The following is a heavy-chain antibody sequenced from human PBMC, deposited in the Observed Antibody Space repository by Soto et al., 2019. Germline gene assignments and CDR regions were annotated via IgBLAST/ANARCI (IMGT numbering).Heavy chain of an antibody. CDR1: GFTFSTYW. CDR2: IKQDGSEK. V-gene: IGHV3-7*01. D-gene: IGHD7-27*01. J-gene: IGHJ4*02. Sequence: PGGSLRLSCAASGFTFSTYWMSWVRQAPGKGLECVANIKQDGSEKYYVDSMKGRFTISRDNAKNSLYLQMNSLGAEDTAVYYCVKGRNWASGSDYRGQGTLVTVS. CDR3: VKGRNWASGSDY.